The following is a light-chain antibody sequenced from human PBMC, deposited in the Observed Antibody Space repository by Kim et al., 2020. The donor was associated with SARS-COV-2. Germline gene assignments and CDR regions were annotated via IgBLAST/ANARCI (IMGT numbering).Light chain of an antibody. J-gene: IGLJ3*02. V-gene: IGLV2-23*02. CDR3: CSYAGIWV. Sequence: QSVLTQPASASGSPGQSITISCTGSSSDVGNYNLVSWYQQHPGKAPKLMIYGVNKRPSGVSNRFSVSKSGNTTSLTISGLQVEDEADYYCCSYAGIWVFGGGTQLTVL. CDR1: SSDVGNYNL. CDR2: GVN.